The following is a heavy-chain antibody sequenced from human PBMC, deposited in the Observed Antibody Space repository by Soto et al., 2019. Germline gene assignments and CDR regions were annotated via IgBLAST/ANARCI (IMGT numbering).Heavy chain of an antibody. V-gene: IGHV4-59*11. CDR3: ARVGSSGWSPDY. J-gene: IGHJ4*02. D-gene: IGHD6-19*01. CDR1: GGSSSGHY. Sequence: SETLSLTCTVSGGSSSGHYWIWMRQSPGKGLEWIGYIFYTGSTNYNPSLKSRVTLSVDTSNNQFSLRLSSVTSAGTAVYYCARVGSSGWSPDYWGQGTLVIVSS. CDR2: IFYTGST.